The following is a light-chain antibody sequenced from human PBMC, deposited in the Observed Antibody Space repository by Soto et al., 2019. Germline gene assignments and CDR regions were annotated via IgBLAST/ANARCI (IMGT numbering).Light chain of an antibody. V-gene: IGLV3-21*02. CDR2: DDS. Sequence: SYELTQPPSVSVAPGQTARITCGGNNIGSKNVHWYQQKPGQAPVLVVYDDSDRPSGIPERLSGSNSGNTATLTISRVEAGDEADYYCQVWDSSSDHVVFGGGTKVTVL. CDR1: NIGSKN. J-gene: IGLJ2*01. CDR3: QVWDSSSDHVV.